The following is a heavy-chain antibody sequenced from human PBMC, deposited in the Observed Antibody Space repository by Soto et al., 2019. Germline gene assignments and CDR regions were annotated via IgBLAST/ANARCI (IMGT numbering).Heavy chain of an antibody. Sequence: ASVKVSCKASGYTFTSYGISWVRQAPGQGLEWMGWISAYNGNTNYAQKLQGRVTMTTDTSTSTAYMELRSLRSDDTAVYYCASPASWFGRDAFDIWGQGTMVTVSS. J-gene: IGHJ3*02. CDR2: ISAYNGNT. CDR1: GYTFTSYG. D-gene: IGHD3-10*01. V-gene: IGHV1-18*01. CDR3: ASPASWFGRDAFDI.